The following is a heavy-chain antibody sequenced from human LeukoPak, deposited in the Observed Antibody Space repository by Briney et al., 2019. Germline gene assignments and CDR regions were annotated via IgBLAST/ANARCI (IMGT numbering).Heavy chain of an antibody. CDR2: IYPGDSDT. CDR3: ARRCSGNCYSFDY. Sequence: GESLKISCMGSGYSFSSYWIGWVRQMPGKGPEWMGVIYPGDSDTRYSPSFQGQVTISADTSISTAYLQWSSLKASDSAMYYCARRCSGNCYSFDYWGQGSLVTVSS. CDR1: GYSFSSYW. J-gene: IGHJ4*02. D-gene: IGHD2-21*02. V-gene: IGHV5-51*01.